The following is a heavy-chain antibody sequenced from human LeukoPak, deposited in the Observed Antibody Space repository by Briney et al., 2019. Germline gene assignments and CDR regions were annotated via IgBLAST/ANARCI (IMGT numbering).Heavy chain of an antibody. Sequence: KPSETLSLTCAVYGGSFSGYYWSWIRQPPGKGLEWIGEINHSGSTNYNPSLKSRVTISVDTSKNQFSLKLSSVTAADTAVYYCARGKPGIAAGPNYGMDVWSKGTTVTVSS. J-gene: IGHJ6*04. CDR2: INHSGST. D-gene: IGHD6-13*01. CDR1: GGSFSGYY. V-gene: IGHV4-34*01. CDR3: ARGKPGIAAGPNYGMDV.